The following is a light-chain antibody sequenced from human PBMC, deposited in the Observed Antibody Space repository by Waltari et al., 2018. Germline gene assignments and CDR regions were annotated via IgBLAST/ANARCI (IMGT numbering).Light chain of an antibody. V-gene: IGKV3-20*01. J-gene: IGKJ1*01. Sequence: EIVLTQSPGTLSLSPGERVTLSCRASQSVSRALAWYQQKPGQAPRLLIFGASNRATGIPDRFSGSGSETDFSLTISILEPEDFAVYYCQHYVRLPATFGRGTKVEIK. CDR2: GAS. CDR3: QHYVRLPAT. CDR1: QSVSRA.